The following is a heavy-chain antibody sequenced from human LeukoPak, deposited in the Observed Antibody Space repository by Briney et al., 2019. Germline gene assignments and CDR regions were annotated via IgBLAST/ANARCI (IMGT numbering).Heavy chain of an antibody. V-gene: IGHV4-59*01. CDR2: IYYSGST. CDR1: GGSISSYY. D-gene: IGHD3-9*01. Sequence: SETLSLTCTVSGGSISSYYWSWIRQPPGKGLEWIGYIYYSGSTNYNPSLKSRVTISVDTSKNQFSLKLSSVTAADTAVYYCARGRYFDWLLPQVAFDIWGQGTMVTVSS. CDR3: ARGRYFDWLLPQVAFDI. J-gene: IGHJ3*02.